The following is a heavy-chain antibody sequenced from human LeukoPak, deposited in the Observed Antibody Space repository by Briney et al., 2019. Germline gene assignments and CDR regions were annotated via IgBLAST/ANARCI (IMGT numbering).Heavy chain of an antibody. CDR3: ARGRRW. Sequence: PSETLSLTCAVYSGSFSGYYWTWIRQPPGKGLEWIGEINHSGNINYNPSLKSRLTISIDTSKNQFSLKLSSVTAADTAVYYCARGRRWWGQGTLVTVSS. V-gene: IGHV4-34*01. CDR2: INHSGNI. CDR1: SGSFSGYY. J-gene: IGHJ4*02. D-gene: IGHD5-24*01.